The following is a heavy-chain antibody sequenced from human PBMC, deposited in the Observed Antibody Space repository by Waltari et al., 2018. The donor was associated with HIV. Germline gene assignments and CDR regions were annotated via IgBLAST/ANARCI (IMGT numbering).Heavy chain of an antibody. Sequence: QVQLQESGPGLVKPSETLSLTCAVPGGSISSYNWWSWVRQPPGKGLEWIGEMYHSGSTNYNPSLKSRVTISVDKSKNQFSLKLSSVTAADTAVYYCAKVLTGDYGSSWFDPWGQGTLVTVSS. CDR2: MYHSGST. V-gene: IGHV4-4*02. CDR1: GGSISSYNW. J-gene: IGHJ5*02. CDR3: AKVLTGDYGSSWFDP. D-gene: IGHD4-17*01.